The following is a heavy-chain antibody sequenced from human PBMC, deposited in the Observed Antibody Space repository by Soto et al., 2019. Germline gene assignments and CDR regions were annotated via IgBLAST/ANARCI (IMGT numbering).Heavy chain of an antibody. V-gene: IGHV3-23*01. CDR1: GFTFSSYA. CDR3: AKVDTYFDWLSKTQGNFDY. J-gene: IGHJ4*02. D-gene: IGHD3-9*01. Sequence: GGSLRLSCAASGFTFSSYAMSWVRQAPGKGPEWVSAISGSGGSTYYADSVKGRFTISRDNSKNTLYLQMNSLRAEDTAVYYCAKVDTYFDWLSKTQGNFDYWGQGTLVTVSS. CDR2: ISGSGGST.